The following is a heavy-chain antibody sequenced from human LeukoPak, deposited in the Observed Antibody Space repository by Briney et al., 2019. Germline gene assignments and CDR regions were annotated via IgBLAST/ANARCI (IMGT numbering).Heavy chain of an antibody. J-gene: IGHJ4*02. V-gene: IGHV1-18*01. CDR1: GYTFTSYV. Sequence: ASVKVSCKASGYTFTSYVIIWVRQAPGQGLEWMGWISAYNGNTNYAQKLQGRVTMTTDTSTSTAYMELRSLRTDDTAVYYCGRFGELFRLDYWGQGTLVTVSS. CDR2: ISAYNGNT. D-gene: IGHD3-10*01. CDR3: GRFGELFRLDY.